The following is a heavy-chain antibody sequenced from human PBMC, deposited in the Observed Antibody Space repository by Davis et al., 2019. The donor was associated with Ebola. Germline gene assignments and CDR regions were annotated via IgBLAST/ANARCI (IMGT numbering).Heavy chain of an antibody. CDR1: GGSISSYY. V-gene: IGHV4-59*08. Sequence: SETLSLTCTVSGGSISSYYWSWIRQPPGKGLEWIGYIYYSGSTNYNPSLKSRVTISVDTSKNQFSLKLSSVTAADTAVYYCARQGRGYSYGYGHYNWFDPWGQGTLVTVSS. D-gene: IGHD5-18*01. J-gene: IGHJ5*02. CDR3: ARQGRGYSYGYGHYNWFDP. CDR2: IYYSGST.